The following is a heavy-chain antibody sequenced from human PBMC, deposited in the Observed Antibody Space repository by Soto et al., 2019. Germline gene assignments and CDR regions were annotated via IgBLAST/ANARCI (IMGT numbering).Heavy chain of an antibody. CDR1: GFPFSSNA. CDR2: ISGSDGST. CDR3: AKEEAAGLYFFDY. V-gene: IGHV3-23*01. J-gene: IGHJ4*02. D-gene: IGHD6-13*01. Sequence: EVQLLESGGGLVQPGGSLRVSCAASGFPFSSNALSWVRRAPGKGLEWVSTISGSDGSTYYADPVKGRLTISRDSSRNTLYLQMSSLRVEDTAVYYCAKEEAAGLYFFDYWGQGTLVTVSS.